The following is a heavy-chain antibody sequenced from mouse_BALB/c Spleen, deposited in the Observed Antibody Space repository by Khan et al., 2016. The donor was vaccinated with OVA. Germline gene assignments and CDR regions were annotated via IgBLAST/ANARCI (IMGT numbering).Heavy chain of an antibody. CDR3: ARGTTVGAFDY. V-gene: IGHV5-12*02. CDR2: ISNGGGST. Sequence: EVELVESGGGLVQPGGSLKLSCATSGFTFSDYFMYWVRQTPEKRLEWVAYISNGGGSTYYPDTVKGRFTISRHNAKNTLYLQMSRLKSEDTAMYYCARGTTVGAFDYWGQGTTLTVSS. CDR1: GFTFSDYF. J-gene: IGHJ2*01. D-gene: IGHD1-1*01.